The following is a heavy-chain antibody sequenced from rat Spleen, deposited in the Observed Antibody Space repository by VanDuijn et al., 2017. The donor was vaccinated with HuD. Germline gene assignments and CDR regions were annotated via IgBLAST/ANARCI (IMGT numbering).Heavy chain of an antibody. CDR1: GFTFSRFP. CDR2: ISPNDGNS. V-gene: IGHV5-46*01. J-gene: IGHJ1*01. CDR3: ATGERRDPYWYFDF. Sequence: EVQLVESGGGLEQPGRSLKLSCTPSGFTFSRFPMAWVRQAPTKGLELVATISPNDGNSYLPDSVKGRFPISRDNAKSTRYLQMDSLVSEDTAAYYCATGERRDPYWYFDFWVPGTIVTVSS. D-gene: IGHD1-11*01.